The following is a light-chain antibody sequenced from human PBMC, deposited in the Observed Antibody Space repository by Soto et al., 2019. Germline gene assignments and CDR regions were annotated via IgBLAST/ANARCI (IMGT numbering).Light chain of an antibody. CDR3: QQSYSTPLT. CDR1: QIISSY. Sequence: DFQMTQSPSSLSASVGDRVTITCRASQIISSYLNWYQQKPGKAPKLLIYAASSLQSGVPSRFSGSGSGTDFTLTISSLQPEDFATYYCQQSYSTPLTFGGGTKVDIK. V-gene: IGKV1-39*01. CDR2: AAS. J-gene: IGKJ4*01.